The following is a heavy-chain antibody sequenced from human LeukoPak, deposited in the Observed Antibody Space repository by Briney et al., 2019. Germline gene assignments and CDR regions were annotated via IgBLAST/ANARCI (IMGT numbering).Heavy chain of an antibody. V-gene: IGHV5-10-1*01. J-gene: IGHJ3*02. CDR3: ARRALPPAYCGGDCFDAFDI. CDR1: GYRFTSYW. D-gene: IGHD2-21*02. Sequence: GESLRISCKGSGYRFTSYWISWVRQMPGKGLEWMGRIDPSDSYTNYSPSFQGHVTISADKSISTAYPQWSSLKASDTAMYYCARRALPPAYCGGDCFDAFDIWGQGTMVTVSS. CDR2: IDPSDSYT.